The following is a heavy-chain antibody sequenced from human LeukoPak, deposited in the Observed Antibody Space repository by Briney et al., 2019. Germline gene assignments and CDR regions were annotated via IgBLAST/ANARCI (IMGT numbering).Heavy chain of an antibody. J-gene: IGHJ4*02. V-gene: IGHV3-30*02. CDR2: IRYDGSNK. D-gene: IGHD4-11*01. Sequence: GGSLRLSCAVSGFTLSSYGMQWVRQAPGKGLEWVAFIRYDGSNKYYADSVKGRFTSSRDNCKNTLYLQMNSRRAEVTAVYYCAKDPRSPTGSNRFDYWGQGTLVTVSS. CDR3: AKDPRSPTGSNRFDY. CDR1: GFTLSSYG.